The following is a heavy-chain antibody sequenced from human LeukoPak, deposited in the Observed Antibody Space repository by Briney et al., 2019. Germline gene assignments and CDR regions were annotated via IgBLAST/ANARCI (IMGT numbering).Heavy chain of an antibody. V-gene: IGHV4-39*02. CDR2: VYYTGRT. J-gene: IGHJ1*01. Sequence: SETLSLTCTVSGDFISSSSYYWGWIRQPPGKGLEWIGDVYYTGRTYYNPSLKSRVFISIDTPNNYFSLNLNFVTAADTAVYYCARRRYYDSTGYFEWGRGSLVTVSS. D-gene: IGHD3-22*01. CDR1: GDFISSSSYY. CDR3: ARRRYYDSTGYFE.